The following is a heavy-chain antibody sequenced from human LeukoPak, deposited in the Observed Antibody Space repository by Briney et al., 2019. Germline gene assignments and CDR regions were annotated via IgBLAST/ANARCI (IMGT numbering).Heavy chain of an antibody. D-gene: IGHD4-23*01. V-gene: IGHV3-7*01. J-gene: IGHJ4*02. CDR2: IKEDGSET. CDR1: GFTFSSDW. Sequence: PGGSLRLSCAASGFTFSSDWMSWVRQAPGKGLEWVANIKEDGSETHYVDSVKGRFTISRDNAKNSLYLQMNSLRGEDTAVYYCARDPYYGGRGPFWDYWGQGILVTVSS. CDR3: ARDPYYGGRGPFWDY.